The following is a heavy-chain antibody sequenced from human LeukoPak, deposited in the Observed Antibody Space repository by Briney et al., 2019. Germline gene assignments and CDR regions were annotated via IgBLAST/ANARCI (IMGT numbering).Heavy chain of an antibody. CDR3: ARGGLRFLDPPPYYFDY. V-gene: IGHV3-9*01. D-gene: IGHD3-3*01. CDR2: ISWNSGSI. Sequence: PGGSLRLSCAASGFTFDDYAMHWVRQAPGKGLEWDSGISWNSGSIGYADSVKGRFTISRDNAKNSLYLQMNSLRAEDTAVYYCARGGLRFLDPPPYYFDYWGQEPLVTAPS. J-gene: IGHJ4*02. CDR1: GFTFDDYA.